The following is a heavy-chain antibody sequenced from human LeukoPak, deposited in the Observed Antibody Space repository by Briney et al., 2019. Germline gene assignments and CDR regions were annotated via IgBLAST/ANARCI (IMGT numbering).Heavy chain of an antibody. Sequence: GGSLRLSCAASGFTFSNYNMNWVRQAPGKGLEWVSYISSSSSTIYYADSVKGRFTISRDNAKNSLYLQMNSLRAEDTAVYYCARVAFRSSSYISGIDYWGQGTLVTVSS. D-gene: IGHD6-6*01. CDR3: ARVAFRSSSYISGIDY. V-gene: IGHV3-48*01. CDR1: GFTFSNYN. J-gene: IGHJ4*02. CDR2: ISSSSSTI.